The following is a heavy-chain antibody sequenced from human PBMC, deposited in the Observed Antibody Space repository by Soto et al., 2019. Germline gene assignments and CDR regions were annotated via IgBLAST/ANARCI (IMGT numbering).Heavy chain of an antibody. J-gene: IGHJ5*01. CDR2: IKEDGSET. V-gene: IGHV3-7*01. Sequence: EVQLVESGGGFVQPGGSLKLSCSASGFNFNTHWMTWVRQAPGKGLEWVANIKEDGSETYYVDSVKGRFTISRDNAKNSLYLQMDSLRVEDTVLYYRARHWGDSRRGFDSWGLGVPVTVSS. CDR1: GFNFNTHW. CDR3: ARHWGDSRRGFDS. D-gene: IGHD3-16*01.